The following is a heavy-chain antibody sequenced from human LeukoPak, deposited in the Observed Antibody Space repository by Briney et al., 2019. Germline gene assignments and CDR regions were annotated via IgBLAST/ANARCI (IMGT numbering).Heavy chain of an antibody. D-gene: IGHD3-10*01. CDR2: ISGGASST. Sequence: GGFLRLSCAASGFTFSSYGLSWVRQAPGKGLAWVSAISGGASSTYYADSVKGRFTMSRDNSKHTLYLQMNSLRAEDTGVYYCAKLYGSGTHYPIDYWGQGILVTVSS. CDR3: AKLYGSGTHYPIDY. J-gene: IGHJ4*02. V-gene: IGHV3-23*01. CDR1: GFTFSSYG.